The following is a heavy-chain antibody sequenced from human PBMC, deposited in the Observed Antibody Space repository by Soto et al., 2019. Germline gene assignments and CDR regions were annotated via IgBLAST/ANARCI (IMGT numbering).Heavy chain of an antibody. CDR2: FDPEQVKI. CDR1: GYTLTELS. Sequence: QVQLVQSGAEVKKPGASVKVSCKVSGYTLTELSIHWVRQAPGKGLEWMGGFDPEQVKIIYAQKFLGRVSMTEDTSTDTAYMELSSLRSVDTALYYCATTYLVEAFDIWGQGTMVSVSS. D-gene: IGHD3-10*01. V-gene: IGHV1-24*01. CDR3: ATTYLVEAFDI. J-gene: IGHJ3*02.